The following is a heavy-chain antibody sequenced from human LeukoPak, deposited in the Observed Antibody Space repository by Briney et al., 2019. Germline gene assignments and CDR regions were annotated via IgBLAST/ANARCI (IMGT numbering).Heavy chain of an antibody. CDR3: AKDYRAYGGIPTD. V-gene: IGHV3-53*01. CDR2: IYTGDTT. CDR1: GFTVSSNY. Sequence: GGSLRLSCAASGFTVSSNYMNWVRQAPGKGLEWVSVIYTGDTTYYADSVKGRFTISRDNSKNTLYLQMNSLRAEDTAVYYCAKDYRAYGGIPTDWGQGTLVTVSS. J-gene: IGHJ4*02. D-gene: IGHD4-23*01.